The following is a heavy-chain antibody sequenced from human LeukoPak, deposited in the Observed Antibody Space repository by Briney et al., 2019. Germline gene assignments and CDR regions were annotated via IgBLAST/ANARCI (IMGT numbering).Heavy chain of an antibody. CDR2: IYGSGIT. CDR1: GGSIISNY. V-gene: IGHV4-4*07. CDR3: ARLKFYDSTGYSPGYYMDV. D-gene: IGHD3-22*01. J-gene: IGHJ6*03. Sequence: SETLSLTCTVSGGSIISNYWSWIRRSAGTGLEWIGRIYGSGITDYNPSLKSRVTMSLDTSRKQFSLRLTSVTAADTAVYYCARLKFYDSTGYSPGYYMDVWGKGTTVSVFS.